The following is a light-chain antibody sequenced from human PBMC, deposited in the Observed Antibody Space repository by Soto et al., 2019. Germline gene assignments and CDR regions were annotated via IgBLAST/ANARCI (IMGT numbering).Light chain of an antibody. Sequence: DIQMTQSPSTLSASVGDRVTITCRASQSISIWLAWYQQVPGKAPKLLIYDASRLESGVPSSFSGSGSGTEFTLTISSLQPDDFATYYCQQYNDWPFTLGGGTKVDIK. CDR1: QSISIW. CDR2: DAS. J-gene: IGKJ4*01. CDR3: QQYNDWPFT. V-gene: IGKV1-5*01.